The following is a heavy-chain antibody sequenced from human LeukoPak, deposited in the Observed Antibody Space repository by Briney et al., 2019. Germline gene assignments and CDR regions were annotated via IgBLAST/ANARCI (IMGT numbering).Heavy chain of an antibody. CDR2: ISYDGSNK. Sequence: GRSLRLSCAASGFTFSSYAMHWVRQAPGKGLEWVAVISYDGSNKYYADSVKGRFTISRDNSKNTLYLQMNSLRAEDTAVYYCARVLEWLSCYYFDYWGQGTLVTVSS. V-gene: IGHV3-30-3*01. D-gene: IGHD3-3*01. CDR1: GFTFSSYA. J-gene: IGHJ4*02. CDR3: ARVLEWLSCYYFDY.